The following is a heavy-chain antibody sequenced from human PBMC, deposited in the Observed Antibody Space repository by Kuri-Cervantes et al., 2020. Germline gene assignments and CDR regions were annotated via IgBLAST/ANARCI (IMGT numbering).Heavy chain of an antibody. CDR2: IYYSGST. CDR3: ASLGLAIAVLDY. CDR1: GGSISSSSYY. D-gene: IGHD6-19*01. V-gene: IGHV4-39*01. Sequence: ESLKISCTVSGGSISSSSYYWGWIRQPPGKGLEWIGSIYYSGSTYYNPSLKSRVTIYVDTSKNQFSLKLSSVTAADTAVYYCASLGLAIAVLDYWGQGTLVTVSS. J-gene: IGHJ4*02.